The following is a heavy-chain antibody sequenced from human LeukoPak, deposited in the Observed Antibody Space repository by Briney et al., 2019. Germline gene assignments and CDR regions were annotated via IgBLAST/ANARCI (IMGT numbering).Heavy chain of an antibody. CDR2: IVVGSGNT. CDR3: AAPSPMATIEYYFDY. Sequence: VASVKVSCKASGFTFTSSAVQWVRQARGQRLEWIGWIVVGSGNTNYAQKFQERVTITRDMSTSTAYMELSSLRSEDTAVYYCAAPSPMATIEYYFDYWGQGTLVTVSS. V-gene: IGHV1-58*01. CDR1: GFTFTSSA. D-gene: IGHD5-24*01. J-gene: IGHJ4*02.